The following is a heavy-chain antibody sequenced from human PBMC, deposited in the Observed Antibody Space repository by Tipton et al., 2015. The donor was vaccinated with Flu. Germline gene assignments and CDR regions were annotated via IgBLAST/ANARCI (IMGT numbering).Heavy chain of an antibody. J-gene: IGHJ4*02. D-gene: IGHD3-10*02. Sequence: TLSLTCTVSSGSIRSTNYFCAWIRQPPGKRLELIGSIYPSGTTYYNPSLKSRLAMSVDTSKRQFSLMLRSVTAADTAVYYCARLSYYDVDLKNFYFDYWGQGALVTVSS. CDR1: SGSIRSTNYF. CDR2: IYPSGTT. V-gene: IGHV4-39*01. CDR3: ARLSYYDVDLKNFYFDY.